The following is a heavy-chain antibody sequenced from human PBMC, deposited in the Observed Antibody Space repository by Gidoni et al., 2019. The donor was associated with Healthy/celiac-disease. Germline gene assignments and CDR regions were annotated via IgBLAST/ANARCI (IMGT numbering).Heavy chain of an antibody. Sequence: QVQLVQSGAEVKKPGSSVKVSCKASGGAFSSYAISWVRQAPGQGLEWMGGIIPIFGTANYAQKFQGRVTITADESTSTAYMELSSLRSEDTAVYYCARDLRGESSSWYEERGIDYWGQGTLVTVSS. D-gene: IGHD6-13*01. V-gene: IGHV1-69*01. CDR2: IIPIFGTA. CDR3: ARDLRGESSSWYEERGIDY. J-gene: IGHJ4*02. CDR1: GGAFSSYA.